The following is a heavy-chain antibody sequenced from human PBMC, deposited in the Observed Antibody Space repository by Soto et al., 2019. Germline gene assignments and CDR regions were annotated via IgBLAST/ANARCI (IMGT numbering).Heavy chain of an antibody. CDR2: INSGGNT. D-gene: IGHD1-26*01. V-gene: IGHV3-53*01. CDR1: GFTVSSNY. J-gene: IGHJ3*02. Sequence: GGSLRLSCAASGFTVSSNYMSWVRQAPGKGLEWVSVINSGGNTYYADSVRGRFTISRDTSKNTLYLQMDSLRAEDTAVFFCARAKYSGRYKPRNGFDIWGQGTMVTVSS. CDR3: ARAKYSGRYKPRNGFDI.